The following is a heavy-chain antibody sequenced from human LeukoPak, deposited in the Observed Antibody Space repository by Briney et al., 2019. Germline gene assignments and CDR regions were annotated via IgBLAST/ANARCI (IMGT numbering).Heavy chain of an antibody. CDR2: IRSKAYGGTI. Sequence: GGSLRLSCAASGFTFSNAWMSWVRQAPGEGLEWVGFIRSKAYGGTIEYAASVKGRFIISRDDSKSSAYLQMNSLKTEDTAVYYCIRGRVHLDYWGQGTLVTVSS. J-gene: IGHJ4*02. V-gene: IGHV3-49*04. CDR1: GFTFSNAW. CDR3: IRGRVHLDY.